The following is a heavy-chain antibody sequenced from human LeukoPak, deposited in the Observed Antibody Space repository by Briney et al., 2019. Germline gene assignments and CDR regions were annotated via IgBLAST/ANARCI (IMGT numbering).Heavy chain of an antibody. CDR3: TSNLYCSTSSCYTLDN. Sequence: GGSLRLSCAASGFTFSNGWMSWVRQAPGKGLEWVGRVKSKSERGTTDYAAPVKGRFTISRDGSTNTVYLHMNSLKTEDTAVYFCTSNLYCSTSSCYTLDNWGQGTLVAVSP. J-gene: IGHJ4*02. V-gene: IGHV3-15*01. CDR1: GFTFSNGW. D-gene: IGHD2-2*02. CDR2: VKSKSERGTT.